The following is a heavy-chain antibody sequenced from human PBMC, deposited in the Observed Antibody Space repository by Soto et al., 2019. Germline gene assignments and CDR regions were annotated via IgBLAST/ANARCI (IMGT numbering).Heavy chain of an antibody. CDR2: INAGNGNT. J-gene: IGHJ4*02. CDR1: GYTFTSYA. Sequence: ASLKVSCKASGYTFTSYAMHWVRHAPGQRLEWMGWINAGNGNTKYSQKFQGRVTITRDTSASTAYMELSSLRSEDTAVYYCARTPGYNYAYYFDYWGQGTLVTVSS. CDR3: ARTPGYNYAYYFDY. V-gene: IGHV1-3*01. D-gene: IGHD5-18*01.